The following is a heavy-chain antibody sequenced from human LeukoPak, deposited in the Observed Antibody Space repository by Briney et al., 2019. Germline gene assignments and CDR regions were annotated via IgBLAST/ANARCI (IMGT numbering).Heavy chain of an antibody. J-gene: IGHJ1*01. CDR3: ASLNGDAEYLQH. D-gene: IGHD7-27*01. CDR2: IYYSGST. Sequence: PSETLSLTCTVSGGSISSYYWSWIRQPPGKGLEWIGCIYYSGSTNYNPSLKSRVTISVDTSKNQFSLKLSSVTAADTAVYYCASLNGDAEYLQHWGQGTLVTVSS. V-gene: IGHV4-59*01. CDR1: GGSISSYY.